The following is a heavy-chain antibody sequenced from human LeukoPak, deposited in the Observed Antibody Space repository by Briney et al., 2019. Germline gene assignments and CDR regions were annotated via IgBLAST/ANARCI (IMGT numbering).Heavy chain of an antibody. Sequence: SETLSLTCTVSGGSLSNNYWSWIRQPPGKGLEWIGYIYYSGGTSYNPSLNSRLTISVDTSKNQLSLKLNSVTAADTAVYYCARGGWSLDYWGQGTLATVSS. D-gene: IGHD2-15*01. V-gene: IGHV4-59*01. CDR1: GGSLSNNY. CDR2: IYYSGGT. CDR3: ARGGWSLDY. J-gene: IGHJ4*02.